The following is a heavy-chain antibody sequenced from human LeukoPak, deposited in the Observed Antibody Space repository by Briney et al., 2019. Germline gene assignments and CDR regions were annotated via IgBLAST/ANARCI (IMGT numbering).Heavy chain of an antibody. Sequence: GGSLRLSCAASGFTVSSNYMSWVRQAPGKGLEWVSVIYSGGSTYYADSVKGRFTISRHNSKNTLYLQMNSLRAEDTAVYYCARGTWLQFQPMGYWGQGTLVTVSS. J-gene: IGHJ4*02. D-gene: IGHD5-24*01. CDR1: GFTVSSNY. CDR3: ARGTWLQFQPMGY. CDR2: IYSGGST. V-gene: IGHV3-53*04.